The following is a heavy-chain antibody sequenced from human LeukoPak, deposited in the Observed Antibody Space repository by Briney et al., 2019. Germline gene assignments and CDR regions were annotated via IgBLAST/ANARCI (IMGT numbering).Heavy chain of an antibody. J-gene: IGHJ4*02. Sequence: SETLSLTCNVSGGSISSGGYYWSWIRQYPGKGLEWIGYIYYSGSTYYNPSLKSRVTISVDTSKKQFSLKLSSVTAADTAVYYCARRNSWSGHSFDYWGQGTLVTVAS. CDR1: GGSISSGGYY. CDR2: IYYSGST. V-gene: IGHV4-31*03. D-gene: IGHD3-3*01. CDR3: ARRNSWSGHSFDY.